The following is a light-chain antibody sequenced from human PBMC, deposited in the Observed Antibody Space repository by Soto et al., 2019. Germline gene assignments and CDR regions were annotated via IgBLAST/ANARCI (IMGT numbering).Light chain of an antibody. CDR1: SRDVGRYNL. J-gene: IGLJ2*01. Sequence: QSALTQPASVSGSPGQSITISCTGTSRDVGRYNLVSWYQQHPGKXXXLXIYVXVXRPSGXSXRFXAXXXXXXXXXTXSGLQTEDEADYYCCSYTGGTSVVFGGGTKLTVL. V-gene: IGLV2-23*01. CDR2: VXV. CDR3: CSYTGGTSVV.